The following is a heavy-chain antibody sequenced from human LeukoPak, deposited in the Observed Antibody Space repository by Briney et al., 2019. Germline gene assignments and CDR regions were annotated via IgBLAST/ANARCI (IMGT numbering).Heavy chain of an antibody. CDR1: GFTFSSYG. J-gene: IGHJ4*02. V-gene: IGHV3-33*01. CDR3: ARGYYYDSSGYYPYFDY. CDR2: IWYDGSNK. D-gene: IGHD3-22*01. Sequence: GGSLRLSCAASGFTFSSYGMHWVRQAPGKGLEWVAVIWYDGSNKYYADSVKGRFTISRDNSKNTLYLQMNSLRAEDTAVYYCARGYYYDSSGYYPYFDYWGQGTLVTVSS.